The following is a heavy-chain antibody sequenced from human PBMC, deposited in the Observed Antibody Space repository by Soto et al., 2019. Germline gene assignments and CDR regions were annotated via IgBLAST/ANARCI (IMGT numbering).Heavy chain of an antibody. CDR1: GFTFSSFA. Sequence: EVQLLESGGGLVQPGGSLRLSYAASGFTFSSFAMSWFRQAPGKGLEWVSAISGGGGNTYYADSVKGRFTISRDNSKNTLYLQMNSLRAEDKAVYYCTKPSSGWADSFDYWGQGTLVTVSS. V-gene: IGHV3-23*01. CDR2: ISGGGGNT. J-gene: IGHJ4*02. D-gene: IGHD6-19*01. CDR3: TKPSSGWADSFDY.